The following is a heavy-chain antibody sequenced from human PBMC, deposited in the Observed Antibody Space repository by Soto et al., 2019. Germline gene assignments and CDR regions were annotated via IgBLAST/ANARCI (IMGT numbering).Heavy chain of an antibody. CDR2: IYYSGST. D-gene: IGHD1-7*01. CDR3: ARVFITGTTSWFDP. J-gene: IGHJ5*02. V-gene: IGHV4-31*03. CDR1: GGSISSGGYY. Sequence: LSLTCTVSGGSISSGGYYWSWIRQHPGKGLEWIGYIYYSGSTYYNPSLKSRVTISVDTSKNQFSLKLSSVTAADTAVYYCARVFITGTTSWFDPWGQGTLVTVSS.